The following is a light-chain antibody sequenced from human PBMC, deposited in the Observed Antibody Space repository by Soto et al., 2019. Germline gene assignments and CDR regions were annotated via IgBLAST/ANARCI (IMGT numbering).Light chain of an antibody. CDR2: GAS. V-gene: IGKV1-16*01. J-gene: IGKJ2*01. CDR1: QGISNS. Sequence: DIQMTQSPSSLSASVGDKVTITCRASQGISNSLAWFQQKPGKAPESLIFGASSVQSGVPSRFRGSGSGTHFTLTITSLQPEDVATFYCQQYESYPYTFGQGTRLEI. CDR3: QQYESYPYT.